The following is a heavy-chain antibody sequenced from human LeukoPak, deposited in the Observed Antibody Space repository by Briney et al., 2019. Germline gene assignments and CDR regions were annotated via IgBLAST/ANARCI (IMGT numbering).Heavy chain of an antibody. CDR3: ARGTSYFMVRGVVDY. D-gene: IGHD3-10*01. J-gene: IGHJ4*02. CDR1: GFTFSSYS. V-gene: IGHV3-21*01. Sequence: GGSLRLSCAASGFTFSSYSMNWVRQAPGRGLEWVSSISSSSSYIYYADSVKGRFTISRDNAKNSLYLQMNSLRAEDTAVYYCARGTSYFMVRGVVDYWGQGTLVTVSS. CDR2: ISSSSSYI.